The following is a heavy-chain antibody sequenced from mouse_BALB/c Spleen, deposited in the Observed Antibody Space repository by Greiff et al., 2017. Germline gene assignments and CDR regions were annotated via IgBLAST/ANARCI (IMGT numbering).Heavy chain of an antibody. V-gene: IGHV14-4*02. CDR2: IDPENGDT. D-gene: IGHD1-1*01. Sequence: VQLQQSGAELVRSGASVKLSCTASGFNIKDYYMHWVKQRPEQGLEWIGWIDPENGDTEYAPKFQGKATMTADTSSNTAYLQLSSLTSEDTAVYYCNVYYGSSYEFADWGQGTLVTVSA. CDR1: GFNIKDYY. CDR3: NVYYGSSYEFAD. J-gene: IGHJ3*01.